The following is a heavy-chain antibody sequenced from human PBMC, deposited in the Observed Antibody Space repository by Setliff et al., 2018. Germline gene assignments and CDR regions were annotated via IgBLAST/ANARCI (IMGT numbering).Heavy chain of an antibody. CDR2: IHTGGSS. D-gene: IGHD2-2*01. J-gene: IGHJ5*02. CDR3: AREVNIQNIVVVPAATFDP. Sequence: SETLSLTCTVSGVSITGDSFYWSWIRQPAGKGLEWIGQIHTGGSSNYNPSLQSRVTMSLDTSKNQFSLKLSSVTAADTAVYYCAREVNIQNIVVVPAATFDPWGQGTLVTVSS. CDR1: GVSITGDSFY. V-gene: IGHV4-61*09.